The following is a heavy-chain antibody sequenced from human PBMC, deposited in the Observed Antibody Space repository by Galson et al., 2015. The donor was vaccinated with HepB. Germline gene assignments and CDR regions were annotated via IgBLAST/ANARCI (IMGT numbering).Heavy chain of an antibody. CDR2: ISYDGSNK. CDR3: ARCQGDGSGSYYNGDFDY. V-gene: IGHV3-30*04. Sequence: SLRLSCAASGFTFSSYAMHWVRQAPGKGLEWVAVISYDGSNKYYADSVKGRFTISRDNSKNTLYLQTNSLRAEDTAVYYCARCQGDGSGSYYNGDFDYWGQGTLVTVSS. D-gene: IGHD3-10*01. CDR1: GFTFSSYA. J-gene: IGHJ4*02.